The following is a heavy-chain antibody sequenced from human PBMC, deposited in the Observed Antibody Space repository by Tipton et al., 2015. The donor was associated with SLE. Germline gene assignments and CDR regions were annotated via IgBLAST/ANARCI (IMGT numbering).Heavy chain of an antibody. J-gene: IGHJ2*01. D-gene: IGHD4-23*01. CDR2: IYYSGST. CDR3: ARDRNSGDWYFDL. Sequence: TLSLTCAVSDYSISSGYYWGWIRQPPGKGLEWIGYIYYSGSTNYNPSLKSRVTISVDTSKNQFSLKLSSVTAADTAVYYCARDRNSGDWYFDLWGRGTLVTVSS. CDR1: DYSISSGYY. V-gene: IGHV4-38-2*02.